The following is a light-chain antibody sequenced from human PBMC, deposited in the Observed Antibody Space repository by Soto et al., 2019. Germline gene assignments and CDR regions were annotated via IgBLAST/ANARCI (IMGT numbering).Light chain of an antibody. V-gene: IGKV4-1*01. CDR3: QQYYSSPIT. Sequence: DIVMTQSPDSLAVSLDERATINCKSSQSILYRSDNLNYLAWYQQKPGQPPKLLIYWASTRESGVPDRFSGSGSGTDFTLTISSLQAEDVAVYYCQQYYSSPITFGQGTRLESK. J-gene: IGKJ5*01. CDR1: QSILYRSDNLNY. CDR2: WAS.